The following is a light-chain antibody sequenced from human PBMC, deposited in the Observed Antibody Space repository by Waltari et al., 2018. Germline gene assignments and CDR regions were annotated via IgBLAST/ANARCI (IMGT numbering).Light chain of an antibody. J-gene: IGLJ2*01. V-gene: IGLV3-27*01. CDR1: ILAKKY. Sequence: SYELTQPSSVSVSPGQTARITCSGDILAKKYARWFQRKPGQAPILVIFKDSERPSGIPGRFSGSSSGTTVTLTISGAQVEDEADYYCYSAAYHREIFGGGTKLTVL. CDR3: YSAAYHREI. CDR2: KDS.